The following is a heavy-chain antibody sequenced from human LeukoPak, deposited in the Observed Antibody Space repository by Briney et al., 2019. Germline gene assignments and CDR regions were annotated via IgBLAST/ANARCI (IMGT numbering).Heavy chain of an antibody. D-gene: IGHD5-18*01. J-gene: IGHJ4*02. V-gene: IGHV3-74*01. CDR2: IDSDGRST. CDR1: GFTLSSYW. Sequence: RGSLRLSCAASGFTLSSYWMHWVRQAPGKGLVWVSGIDSDGRSTSYADSVKGRFTISGDPAKNTLFLQMNSLRAEDTAVYYCARDTAPSYWGQGTLVTVSS. CDR3: ARDTAPSY.